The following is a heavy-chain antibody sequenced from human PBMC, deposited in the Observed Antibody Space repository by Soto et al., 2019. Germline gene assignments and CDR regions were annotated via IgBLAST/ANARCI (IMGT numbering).Heavy chain of an antibody. CDR1: GGTFSSYA. CDR3: ARVKTVAGPYYYYYYGMDV. Sequence: SVKVSCKXSGGTFSSYAISWVRQAPGQGLEWMGGIIPIFGTANYAQKFQGRVTITADESTSTAYMELSSLRSEDTAVYYCARVKTVAGPYYYYYYGMDVWGQGTTVTVSS. V-gene: IGHV1-69*13. J-gene: IGHJ6*02. CDR2: IIPIFGTA. D-gene: IGHD6-19*01.